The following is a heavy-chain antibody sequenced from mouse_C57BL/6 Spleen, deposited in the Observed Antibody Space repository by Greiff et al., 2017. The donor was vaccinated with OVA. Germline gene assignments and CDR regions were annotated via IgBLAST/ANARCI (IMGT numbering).Heavy chain of an antibody. CDR3: AISHCYGSSYGGFAY. CDR2: INPNDSGT. CDR1: GYTFTDYN. Sequence: VQLQQSGPELVKPGASVKLPCKASGYTFTDYNMDWVQQSPGQSLEWIGDINPNDSGTNYNQKFKGKATLTVDKYSSTAYMELPSLTSKDTAVYDSAISHCYGSSYGGFAYWGQGTLVTVSA. D-gene: IGHD1-1*01. J-gene: IGHJ3*01. V-gene: IGHV1-18*01.